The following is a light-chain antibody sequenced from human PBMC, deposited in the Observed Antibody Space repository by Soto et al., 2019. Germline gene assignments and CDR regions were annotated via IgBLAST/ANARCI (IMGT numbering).Light chain of an antibody. CDR3: QQYNTYPLT. J-gene: IGKJ1*01. CDR2: DAS. CDR1: QNIDSW. Sequence: DIQMAQSPSTLSASVGERVTITCRASQNIDSWLAWYQHKPEKAAKVLIYDASSLEPGVPSRFSGSGSGTDFSLTISSLRPDDFATYYCQQYNTYPLTFVQGTKVEIK. V-gene: IGKV1-5*01.